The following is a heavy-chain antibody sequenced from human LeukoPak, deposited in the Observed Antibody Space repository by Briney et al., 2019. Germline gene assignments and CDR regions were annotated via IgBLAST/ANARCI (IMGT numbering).Heavy chain of an antibody. D-gene: IGHD2-2*01. Sequence: GGSLRLSCAASGNYWMHWVRQAPGKGLVWVSHINGDGSWTSYADSVKGRFTISKDNAKNTVYLRMNNLRAEDTAVYYCVSFYETYWGRGTLVTVSS. CDR2: INGDGSWT. J-gene: IGHJ4*02. CDR1: GNYW. CDR3: VSFYETY. V-gene: IGHV3-74*01.